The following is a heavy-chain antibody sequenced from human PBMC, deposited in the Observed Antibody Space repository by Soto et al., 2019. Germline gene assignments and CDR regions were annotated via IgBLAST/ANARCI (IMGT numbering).Heavy chain of an antibody. J-gene: IGHJ6*03. D-gene: IGHD3-10*01. V-gene: IGHV3-7*01. Sequence: GGSLRLSCAASGFTFSSYWMSWVRQAPGKGLEWVANIKQDGSEKYYVDSVKGRITIPRDNAKNSQNLQINSLRAEDTAVYYCARVEYYGSGSYYNPYYYYYYYMDVWGKGTTVTVSS. CDR2: IKQDGSEK. CDR3: ARVEYYGSGSYYNPYYYYYYYMDV. CDR1: GFTFSSYW.